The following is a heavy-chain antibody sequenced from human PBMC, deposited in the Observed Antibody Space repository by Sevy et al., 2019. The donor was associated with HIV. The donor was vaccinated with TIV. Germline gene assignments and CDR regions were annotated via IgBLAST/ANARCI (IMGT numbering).Heavy chain of an antibody. V-gene: IGHV3-49*03. CDR3: TRAGGYDFWIDS. CDR1: GFTFGDYG. D-gene: IGHD5-12*01. Sequence: GGSLRLSCTGSGFTFGDYGMSWFRQAPGKGLEWVGFIRSNAYGETQQYAASVKGRFIISRDDSKSIAYLQMNSLKTEDTAVYYCTRAGGYDFWIDSWGQGTLVTVSS. CDR2: IRSNAYGETQ. J-gene: IGHJ4*02.